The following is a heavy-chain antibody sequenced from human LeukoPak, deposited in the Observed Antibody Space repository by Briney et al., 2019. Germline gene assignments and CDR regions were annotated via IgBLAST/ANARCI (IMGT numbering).Heavy chain of an antibody. Sequence: GGTLRLSCAASGFTFSSYGMSWVRQAPGKGLEWVSSIFPSGGEIHYADSVRGRFTISRDNSKSTLSLQMNSLRAEDTAVYYCAKDPDCTSGICYTFFDYWGQGTLVTVSS. J-gene: IGHJ4*02. CDR2: IFPSGGEI. V-gene: IGHV3-23*01. CDR1: GFTFSSYG. D-gene: IGHD2-8*01. CDR3: AKDPDCTSGICYTFFDY.